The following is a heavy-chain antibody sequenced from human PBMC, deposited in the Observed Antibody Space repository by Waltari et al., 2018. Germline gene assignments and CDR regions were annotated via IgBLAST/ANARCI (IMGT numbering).Heavy chain of an antibody. D-gene: IGHD1-26*01. CDR1: GGSFSGYY. V-gene: IGHV4-59*10. J-gene: IGHJ5*02. CDR2: IYTSGST. Sequence: QVQLQQWGAGLLKPSETLSLTCAVYGGSFSGYYWSWIRQPAGKGLEWIGRIYTSGSTNYNPSLKSRVTISVDTSKNQFSLKLSSVTAADTAVYYCARDLKGELRWSTGWFDPWGQGTLVTVSS. CDR3: ARDLKGELRWSTGWFDP.